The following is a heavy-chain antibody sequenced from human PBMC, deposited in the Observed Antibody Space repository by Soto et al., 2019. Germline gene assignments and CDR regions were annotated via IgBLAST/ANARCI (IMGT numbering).Heavy chain of an antibody. J-gene: IGHJ4*02. CDR2: VNTDGSAT. V-gene: IGHV3-74*01. CDR1: GFTFSRYW. D-gene: IGHD6-13*01. Sequence: EVQLVESGGGLVQPGGSLRLSCAVSGFTFSRYWMHWVRQAPGKGLLWVSRVNTDGSATNYADSVEGRFTISRDNAKNTVYMKMNSLRGEDTAVYYCVRGTSNWYGIDYWGQGTLVTVSS. CDR3: VRGTSNWYGIDY.